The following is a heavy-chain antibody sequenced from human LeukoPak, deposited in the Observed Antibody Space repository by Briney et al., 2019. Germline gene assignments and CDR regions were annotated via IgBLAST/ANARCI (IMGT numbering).Heavy chain of an antibody. Sequence: PSETLSLTCTVSGGSISSSSYYWGWIRQPPGKGLEWIGSIYYSGSTYYNPSLKSRVTISVDTSKNQFSLKLSSVTAADTAVYYCARDRGITGTGWFDPWGQGTLVTVSS. D-gene: IGHD1-20*01. V-gene: IGHV4-39*07. J-gene: IGHJ5*02. CDR2: IYYSGST. CDR1: GGSISSSSYY. CDR3: ARDRGITGTGWFDP.